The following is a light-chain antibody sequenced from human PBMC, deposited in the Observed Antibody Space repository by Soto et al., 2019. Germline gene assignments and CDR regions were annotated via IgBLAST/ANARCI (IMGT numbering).Light chain of an antibody. CDR3: QHASSLPHT. J-gene: IGKJ2*01. CDR1: PDINKW. Sequence: DIQMTQSRSSVSAPVGDRVTISCRARPDINKWLAWYQQKPGKAPKLLISAASTLQSGVPSRFSDSGSGTEFTLTIQSLRPDDIATYHCQHASSLPHTFHQGAKLQIK. CDR2: AAS. V-gene: IGKV1-12*01.